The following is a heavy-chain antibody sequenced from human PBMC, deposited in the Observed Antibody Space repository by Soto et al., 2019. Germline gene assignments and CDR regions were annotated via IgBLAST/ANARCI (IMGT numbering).Heavy chain of an antibody. V-gene: IGHV4-30-4*01. D-gene: IGHD3-22*01. CDR2: IYYSGST. Sequence: SETLSLTCTVSGGSISSGDYYWSWIRQPPGKGLQWIGYIYYSGSTYYNPSLKSRVTISVDTSKNQFSLKLSSVTAADTAVYYCATLVRYCDSRCYYFFVYWCQGTLLTVFS. J-gene: IGHJ4*02. CDR1: GGSISSGDYY. CDR3: ATLVRYCDSRCYYFFVY.